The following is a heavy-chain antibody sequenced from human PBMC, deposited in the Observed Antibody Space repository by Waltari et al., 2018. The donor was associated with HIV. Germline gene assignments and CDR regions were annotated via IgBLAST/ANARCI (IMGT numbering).Heavy chain of an antibody. J-gene: IGHJ4*02. CDR1: GFTFSSYG. V-gene: IGHV3-30*18. Sequence: QVQLVESGGGVVQPGRSLRLSCAASGFTFSSYGMHWVRQAPGKGLGWVAVISYDGSNKYYADSVKGRFTISRDNSKNTLYLQMNSLRADDTAVYYCAKDQVVITYYFDYWGQGTLVTVSS. D-gene: IGHD3-22*01. CDR2: ISYDGSNK. CDR3: AKDQVVITYYFDY.